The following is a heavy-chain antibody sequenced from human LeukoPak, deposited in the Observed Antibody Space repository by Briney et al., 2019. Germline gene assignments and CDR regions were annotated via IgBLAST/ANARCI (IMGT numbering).Heavy chain of an antibody. V-gene: IGHV3-30*02. CDR3: ARGTTQITFGGVIVPFDY. CDR2: IRYDGSNK. D-gene: IGHD3-16*02. CDR1: GFTFSSYG. Sequence: PGGSLRPSCAASGFTFSSYGMHWVRQAPGKGLEWVAFIRYDGSNKYYADSVKGRFTISRDNSKNTLYLQMNSLRAEDTAVYYCARGTTQITFGGVIVPFDYWGQGTLVTVSS. J-gene: IGHJ4*02.